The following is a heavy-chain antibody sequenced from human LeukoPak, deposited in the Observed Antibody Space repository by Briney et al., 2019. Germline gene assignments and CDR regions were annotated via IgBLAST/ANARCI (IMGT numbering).Heavy chain of an antibody. D-gene: IGHD3-22*01. V-gene: IGHV3-23*01. CDR2: ISGCGGGT. J-gene: IGHJ4*02. CDR1: GFTFSTYA. Sequence: GGSLRLSCAASGFTFSTYAVNWVRQAPGKGLEWVSAISGCGGGTYYADSVKGRFTISRDNSKNTLYLQMSSLRAEDTAIYYCAKDRGRYYDSSGYYWGYYFDSWGQGILVTVST. CDR3: AKDRGRYYDSSGYYWGYYFDS.